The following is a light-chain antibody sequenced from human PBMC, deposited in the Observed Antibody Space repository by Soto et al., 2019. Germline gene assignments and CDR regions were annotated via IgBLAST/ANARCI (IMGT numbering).Light chain of an antibody. CDR1: QSVITNY. CDR3: QKYDTSPYS. Sequence: ESVLAQSPGILSLSQGEGATLSCRSSQSVITNYLAWYQKKPGQAPRLLIYGASSRATGIPDRFSGSGSGTDFTLSISRLEPEDCAVYYCQKYDTSPYSFGQGTNLESK. J-gene: IGKJ2*03. CDR2: GAS. V-gene: IGKV3-20*01.